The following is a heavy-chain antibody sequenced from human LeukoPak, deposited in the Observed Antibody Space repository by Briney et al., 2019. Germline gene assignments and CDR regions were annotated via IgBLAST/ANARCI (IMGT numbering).Heavy chain of an antibody. V-gene: IGHV4-39*01. CDR2: IYYSGTT. D-gene: IGHD7-27*01. Sequence: SETLSLTCTVSGVSVSSRSYCWGWIRQSPGKGLEWIGTIYYSGTTYYDPSLKSRATISADTSKNQFFLKLNSVTAADTAVYYCARGALGICYHFDYWGLGTLVTVS. J-gene: IGHJ4*02. CDR1: GVSVSSRSYC. CDR3: ARGALGICYHFDY.